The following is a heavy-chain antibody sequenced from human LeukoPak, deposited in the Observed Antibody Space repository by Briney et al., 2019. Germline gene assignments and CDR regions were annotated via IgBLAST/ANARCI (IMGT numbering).Heavy chain of an antibody. CDR3: ARAIAARAYLGY. CDR1: GGSISSYY. Sequence: PSETLSLTCTVPGGSISSYYWSWIRQPPGKGLEWIGYIYYSGSTNYNPSLKSRVTISVDTSKNQFSLKLSSVTAADTAVYYCARAIAARAYLGYWGQGTLVTVSS. D-gene: IGHD6-6*01. J-gene: IGHJ4*02. CDR2: IYYSGST. V-gene: IGHV4-59*01.